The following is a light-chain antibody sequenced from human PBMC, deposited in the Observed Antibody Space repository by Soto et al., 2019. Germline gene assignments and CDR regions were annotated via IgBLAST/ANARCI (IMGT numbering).Light chain of an antibody. CDR1: QSISSND. V-gene: IGKV3-20*01. Sequence: EIVLTQSPGTLSLSPGERATLSYRASQSISSNDLAWFQQKPGQAPRLLIYGASTRATGIPDRFGGSGSGTDFTLTISSLEPEDFALYHCLQYDTSPLTFGGGTKVDI. J-gene: IGKJ4*01. CDR2: GAS. CDR3: LQYDTSPLT.